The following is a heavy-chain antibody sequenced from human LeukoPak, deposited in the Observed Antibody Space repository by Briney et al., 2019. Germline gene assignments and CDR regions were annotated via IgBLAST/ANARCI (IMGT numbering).Heavy chain of an antibody. CDR3: ARDQAIAADPNWFDP. CDR1: GYTFTSYG. V-gene: IGHV1-18*04. D-gene: IGHD6-13*01. Sequence: APVKVSCKASGYTFTSYGISWVRQAPGQGLEWMGWISAYNGNTNYAQKLQGRVTMTTDTSTSTAYMELRSLGSDDTAVYYCARDQAIAADPNWFDPWGQGTLVTVSS. J-gene: IGHJ5*02. CDR2: ISAYNGNT.